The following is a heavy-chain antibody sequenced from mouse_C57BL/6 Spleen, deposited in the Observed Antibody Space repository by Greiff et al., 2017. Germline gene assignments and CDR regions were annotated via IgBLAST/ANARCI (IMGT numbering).Heavy chain of an antibody. CDR1: GYTFTSYW. CDR2: IDPSDSYT. J-gene: IGHJ3*01. Sequence: VQLQQPGAELVKPGASVKLSCKASGYTFTSYWMQWVKQRPGQGLEWIGEIDPSDSYTNYNQKFKGKATLTVDTSSSTAYMQLSSLTSEDSAVYYCARRHYYGSSYDAYWGQGTLVTVSA. V-gene: IGHV1-50*01. CDR3: ARRHYYGSSYDAY. D-gene: IGHD1-1*01.